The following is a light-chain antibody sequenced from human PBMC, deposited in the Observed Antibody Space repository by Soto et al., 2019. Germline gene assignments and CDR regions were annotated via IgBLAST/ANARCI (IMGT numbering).Light chain of an antibody. CDR2: GAS. Sequence: EIVMTQSPATLSVSPGERATLSRRASQSVSSNLAWYQQKPGQAPRLLIYGASTRATGIPARFSGSGSGTEFTLTISSLQSEDFAVYYCQQYNNWPPGWTFGQGTKVDIK. CDR3: QQYNNWPPGWT. V-gene: IGKV3-15*01. CDR1: QSVSSN. J-gene: IGKJ1*01.